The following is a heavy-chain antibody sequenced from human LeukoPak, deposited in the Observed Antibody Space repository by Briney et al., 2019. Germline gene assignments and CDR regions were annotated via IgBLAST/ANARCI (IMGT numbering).Heavy chain of an antibody. Sequence: PQTLSLTCTVSGGSISSGDYYWSWIRQPPGKGLEWIGYIYYSGSTYYNPSLKSRVTISVGTSKNQFSLKLSSVTAADTAVYYCARAGVVPAASWFDPWGQGTLVTVSS. J-gene: IGHJ5*02. CDR2: IYYSGST. D-gene: IGHD2-2*01. CDR1: GGSISSGDYY. CDR3: ARAGVVPAASWFDP. V-gene: IGHV4-30-4*01.